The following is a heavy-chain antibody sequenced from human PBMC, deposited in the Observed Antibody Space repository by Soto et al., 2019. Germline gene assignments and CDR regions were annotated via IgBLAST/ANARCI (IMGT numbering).Heavy chain of an antibody. Sequence: QEQLVQSGAEVKKPGSSVKVSCKASGGTFSSYAISWVRQAPGQGLEWMGGIIPIFGTANYAQKFQGRVTITADESTSTAYMELSSLRSEDTAVYYCARGPEPVGYCSGGSCYYFDYWGQGTLVTVSS. V-gene: IGHV1-69*01. CDR2: IIPIFGTA. CDR3: ARGPEPVGYCSGGSCYYFDY. D-gene: IGHD2-15*01. CDR1: GGTFSSYA. J-gene: IGHJ4*02.